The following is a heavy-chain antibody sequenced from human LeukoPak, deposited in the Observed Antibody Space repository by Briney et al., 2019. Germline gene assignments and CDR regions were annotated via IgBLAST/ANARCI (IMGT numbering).Heavy chain of an antibody. CDR2: INHSGST. CDR3: ARGLVVVVAAIDAFDI. J-gene: IGHJ3*02. D-gene: IGHD2-15*01. V-gene: IGHV4-34*01. Sequence: SETLSLTCAVYGGSFSGYYWSWIRQPPGKGLEGIGEINHSGSTNYNPSLKSRVTISVDTSKNQFSLKLSSVTAADTAVYYCARGLVVVVAAIDAFDIWGQGTMVTVSS. CDR1: GGSFSGYY.